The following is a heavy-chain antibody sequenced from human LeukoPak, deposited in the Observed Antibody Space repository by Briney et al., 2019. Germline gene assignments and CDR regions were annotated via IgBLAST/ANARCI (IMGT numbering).Heavy chain of an antibody. V-gene: IGHV4-34*01. D-gene: IGHD5-12*01. Sequence: PSETLSLTCAVYGGSFSGYYWSWFRQPPGKGLEWIGEINHSGSTNYNPSLKSRVTISVDTSKNQFSLKLSSVTAADTAVYYCARRGMVASIYYYYYYMDVWGKGTTVTVSS. CDR3: ARRGMVASIYYYYYYMDV. CDR2: INHSGST. J-gene: IGHJ6*03. CDR1: GGSFSGYY.